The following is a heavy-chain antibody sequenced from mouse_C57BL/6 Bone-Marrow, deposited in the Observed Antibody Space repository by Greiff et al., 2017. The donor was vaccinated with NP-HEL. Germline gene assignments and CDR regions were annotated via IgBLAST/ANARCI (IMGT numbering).Heavy chain of an antibody. CDR3: TTGTVYAMGY. CDR2: IDPENGDT. D-gene: IGHD1-1*01. CDR1: GFNIKDDY. J-gene: IGHJ4*01. Sequence: EVKLMESGAELVRPGASVKLSCTASGFNIKDDYMHWVKQRPEQGLEWIGWIDPENGDTEYASKFQGKATITADTSSNTAYLQLSSLTSEDTAVYYCTTGTVYAMGYWGQGTAVTVSS. V-gene: IGHV14-4*01.